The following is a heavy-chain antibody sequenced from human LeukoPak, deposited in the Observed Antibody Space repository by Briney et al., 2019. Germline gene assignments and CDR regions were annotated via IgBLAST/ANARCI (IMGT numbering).Heavy chain of an antibody. CDR3: ARRRFLSIAARGDRYFDL. J-gene: IGHJ2*01. V-gene: IGHV4-39*07. CDR1: GDSISNSNSY. CDR2: IYYSGST. Sequence: PSEALSLTCTVSGDSISNSNSYWGWIRQPPGKGLEWIGSIYYSGSTYYNPSLKSRVTISVDTSKNQSSLKLSSVTAADTAVYYCARRRFLSIAARGDRYFDLWGRGTLVTVSS. D-gene: IGHD6-6*01.